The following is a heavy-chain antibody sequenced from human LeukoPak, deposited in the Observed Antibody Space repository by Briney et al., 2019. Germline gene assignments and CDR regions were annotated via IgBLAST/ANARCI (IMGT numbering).Heavy chain of an antibody. CDR2: IYYSGST. CDR3: ARIDRRSGYPHFDY. CDR1: GGSISSGGYY. J-gene: IGHJ4*02. V-gene: IGHV4-31*03. Sequence: PSQTLSLTCTVSGGSISSGGYYWSWIRQHPGKGLEWIGYIYYSGSTYYNPSLKSRVTISVDTSKNQFSLKLSSVTAADTAVYYCARIDRRSGYPHFDYWGQGTLVTVSS. D-gene: IGHD3-22*01.